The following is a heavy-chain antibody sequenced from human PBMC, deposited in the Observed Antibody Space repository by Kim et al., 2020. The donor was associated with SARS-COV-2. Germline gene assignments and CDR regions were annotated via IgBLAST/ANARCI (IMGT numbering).Heavy chain of an antibody. CDR2: ISNSGKTI. Sequence: GGSLRLSCVASGFTFSDYYMSWIRQAPGKGLEWISYISNSGKTIYYADSMKGRFTISRDNAKNSVYLQMNSLRTDDTAKYYCARDLRAAAAGTSHRYWGQGTLVTVSS. CDR3: ARDLRAAAAGTSHRY. D-gene: IGHD6-13*01. V-gene: IGHV3-11*01. CDR1: GFTFSDYY. J-gene: IGHJ4*02.